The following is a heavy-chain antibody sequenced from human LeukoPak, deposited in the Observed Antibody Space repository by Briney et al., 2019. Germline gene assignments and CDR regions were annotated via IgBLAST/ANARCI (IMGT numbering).Heavy chain of an antibody. Sequence: SETLSLTCTVSGGSISSYYWSWIRQPPGKGLEWIGYIYYSGSTNYNPSLKSRVAISVDTSKNQFSLKLSSVTAADTAGYYCAREGYYYDSSGYPYNWFDPWGQGTLVTVSS. V-gene: IGHV4-59*01. CDR3: AREGYYYDSSGYPYNWFDP. D-gene: IGHD3-22*01. CDR2: IYYSGST. CDR1: GGSISSYY. J-gene: IGHJ5*02.